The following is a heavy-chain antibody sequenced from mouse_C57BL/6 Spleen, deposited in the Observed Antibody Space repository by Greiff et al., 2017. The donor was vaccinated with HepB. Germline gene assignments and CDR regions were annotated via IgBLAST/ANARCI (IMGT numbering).Heavy chain of an antibody. CDR3: ARSDYYRSSPAWFAY. D-gene: IGHD1-1*01. Sequence: VQLQQSGAELVKPGASVKISCKASGYAFSSYWMNWVKQRPGKGLEWIGQIYHGDGDTKYNVKFKGKATLTADKSSSTAYMQLSSLTSEDSAVYFCARSDYYRSSPAWFAYWGQGTLVTVSA. V-gene: IGHV1-80*01. J-gene: IGHJ3*01. CDR2: IYHGDGDT. CDR1: GYAFSSYW.